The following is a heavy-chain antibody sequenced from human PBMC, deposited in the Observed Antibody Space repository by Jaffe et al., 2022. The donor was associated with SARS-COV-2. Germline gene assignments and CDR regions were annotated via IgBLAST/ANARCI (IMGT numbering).Heavy chain of an antibody. CDR3: ARLNHGDYLFDY. CDR1: GGSISSTSYY. D-gene: IGHD4-17*01. J-gene: IGHJ4*02. CDR2: IYYSGST. Sequence: QLQLQESGPGLVKPSETLSLTCAVSGGSISSTSYYWGWIRQPPGKGLEWIASIYYSGSTYCSPSLKSRVTISVDTSKNQFSLRLSSVTAADTAVYYCARLNHGDYLFDYWGQGTLVTVSS. V-gene: IGHV4-39*01.